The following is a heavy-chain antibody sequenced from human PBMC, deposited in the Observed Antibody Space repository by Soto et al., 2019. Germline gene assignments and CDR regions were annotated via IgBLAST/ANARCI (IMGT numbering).Heavy chain of an antibody. V-gene: IGHV3-23*01. CDR1: GFSCSDYD. CDR3: AKPTATGGGAFEI. D-gene: IGHD1-1*01. CDR2: ILVSGST. Sequence: PRGPLRLSCPVSGFSCSDYDMSWVRQAPGKGLEWVSTILVSGSTHYEESVRGRFTISRDTSKNTVYLQMKSLTPGDTAVYYSAKPTATGGGAFEIYGRGTKVTVSS. J-gene: IGHJ3*02.